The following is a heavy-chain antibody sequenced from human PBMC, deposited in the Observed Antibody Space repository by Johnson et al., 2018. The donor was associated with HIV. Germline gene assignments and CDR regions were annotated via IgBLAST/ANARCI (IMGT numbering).Heavy chain of an antibody. J-gene: IGHJ3*02. CDR3: ARDLYYPPSRKPFSSGWYNDAFDI. CDR2: ISYDGSNK. V-gene: IGHV3-30-3*01. Sequence: QVQLVESGGGMVQPGRSLRLSCAASGFTFSSYAMHWVRQAPGKGLEWVAVISYDGSNKYYADSVKGRFTISRDNSKNTLYLQMNSLRAEDTAVYYCARDLYYPPSRKPFSSGWYNDAFDIWGQGTMVTVSS. CDR1: GFTFSSYA. D-gene: IGHD6-19*01.